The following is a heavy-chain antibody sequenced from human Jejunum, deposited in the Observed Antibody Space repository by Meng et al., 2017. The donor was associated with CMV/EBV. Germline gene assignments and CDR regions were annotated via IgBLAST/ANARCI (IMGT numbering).Heavy chain of an antibody. J-gene: IGHJ4*02. D-gene: IGHD6-13*01. CDR3: AREEGYTRPHYFDY. Sequence: SGITFSSYAMTWVRQAPGKGLEWVAVIYSDDGTTDYADSVKGRFTISRDNSKNTLYLQMNSLRAEDTAVYYCAREEGYTRPHYFDYWGQGTLVTVSS. V-gene: IGHV3-23*03. CDR1: GITFSSYA. CDR2: IYSDDGTT.